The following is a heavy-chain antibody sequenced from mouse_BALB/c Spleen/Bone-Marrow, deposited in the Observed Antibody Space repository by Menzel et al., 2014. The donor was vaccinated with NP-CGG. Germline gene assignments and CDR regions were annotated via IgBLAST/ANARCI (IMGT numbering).Heavy chain of an antibody. J-gene: IGHJ2*01. CDR1: GYAFSSYW. V-gene: IGHV1-80*01. CDR3: ARQYGNYFDY. D-gene: IGHD2-10*02. Sequence: VQLQQSGAELVRPGSSVKISCKASGYAFSSYWMNWVKQRPGQGLEWIGQIYPGDGDTNYNGKFKGKAILTADKSSSTAYMQLSSLTSEDSAVYFCARQYGNYFDYWGQGTTLTVSS. CDR2: IYPGDGDT.